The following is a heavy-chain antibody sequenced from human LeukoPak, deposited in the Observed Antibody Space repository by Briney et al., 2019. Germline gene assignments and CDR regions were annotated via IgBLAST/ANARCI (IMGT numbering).Heavy chain of an antibody. Sequence: SETLSLTCTVSGGSISSGGNFWSWIRQRPGKGLEWIGFIYYSGTTYSNPSLKSGVAISADTSKNEFSLKLNSLTAADTAVYYCARGGSGSYYSAYYAVDVWGQGTTVTVS. J-gene: IGHJ6*02. CDR3: ARGGSGSYYSAYYAVDV. CDR1: GGSISSGGNF. CDR2: IYYSGTT. D-gene: IGHD1-26*01. V-gene: IGHV4-31*03.